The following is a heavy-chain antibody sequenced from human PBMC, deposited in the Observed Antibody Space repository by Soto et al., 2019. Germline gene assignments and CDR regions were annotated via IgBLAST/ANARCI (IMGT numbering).Heavy chain of an antibody. V-gene: IGHV3-48*02. CDR3: ARDRKPLRYFDWLRYYGMDV. CDR1: GFPVSSYS. Sequence: GGSLRLSCAASGFPVSSYSMNWVRQAPGKGLEWVSYISSSSSTIYYADSVKGRFTISRDNAKNSLYLQMNSLRDEDTAVYYCARDRKPLRYFDWLRYYGMDVWGQGTTVTVSS. D-gene: IGHD3-9*01. J-gene: IGHJ6*02. CDR2: ISSSSSTI.